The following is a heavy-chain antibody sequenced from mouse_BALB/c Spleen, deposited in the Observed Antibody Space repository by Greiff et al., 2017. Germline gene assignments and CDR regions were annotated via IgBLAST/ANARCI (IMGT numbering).Heavy chain of an antibody. Sequence: EVNLVESGGGLVQPGGSRKLSCAASGFTFSSFGMHWVRQAPEKGLEWVAYISSGSSTIYYADTVKGRFTISRDNPKNTLFLQMTSLRSEDSAMYYCARGGYGNYGYFDVWGAGTTVTVSS. J-gene: IGHJ1*01. CDR3: ARGGYGNYGYFDV. CDR2: ISSGSSTI. CDR1: GFTFSSFG. D-gene: IGHD2-1*01. V-gene: IGHV5-17*02.